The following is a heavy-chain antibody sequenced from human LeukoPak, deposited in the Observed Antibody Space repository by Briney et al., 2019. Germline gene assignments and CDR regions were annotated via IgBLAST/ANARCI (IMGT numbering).Heavy chain of an antibody. V-gene: IGHV3-21*01. D-gene: IGHD6-6*01. CDR1: GFTFSSYS. J-gene: IGHJ5*02. CDR3: ARDFAARPRWFDP. CDR2: ISSSSSQI. Sequence: GSLRLSCAASGFTFSSYSMNWARQAPGKGLEWVSSISSSSSQIYYADSVKGRFTISRDNAKNSLYLQLNGLRAEDTGVYYCARDFAARPRWFDPWGQGTLVTVSS.